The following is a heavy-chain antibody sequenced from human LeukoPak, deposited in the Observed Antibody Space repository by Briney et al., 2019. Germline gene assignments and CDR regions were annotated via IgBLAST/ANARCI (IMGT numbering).Heavy chain of an antibody. CDR3: ARGGVLWFGELNWFDP. Sequence: PSETLSLTCTVSGGSISSGSYYWSWIRQPAGKGLEWIGRIYTSGSTNYNPSLKSRVTISVDTSKNQFSLKLSSVTAADTAVYYCARGGVLWFGELNWFDPWGQGTLVTVSS. J-gene: IGHJ5*02. V-gene: IGHV4-61*02. CDR1: GGSISSGSYY. CDR2: IYTSGST. D-gene: IGHD3-10*01.